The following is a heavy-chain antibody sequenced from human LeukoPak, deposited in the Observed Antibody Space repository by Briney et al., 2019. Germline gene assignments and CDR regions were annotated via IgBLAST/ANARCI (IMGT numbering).Heavy chain of an antibody. CDR1: GGSISSHY. CDR2: IYTSGST. V-gene: IGHV4-4*07. Sequence: SETLSLTCTVSGGSISSHYCSWIRQPAGKGLEWIARIYTSGSTNYNPSLKSRVTISVDKSKNQFSLKLSSVTAADTAVYFCARERGYSYGTGFDYWGQGTLVTVSS. J-gene: IGHJ4*02. CDR3: ARERGYSYGTGFDY. D-gene: IGHD5-18*01.